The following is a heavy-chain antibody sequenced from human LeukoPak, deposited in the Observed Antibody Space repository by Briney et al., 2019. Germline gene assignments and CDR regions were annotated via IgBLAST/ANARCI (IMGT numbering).Heavy chain of an antibody. CDR3: ARGCIRVTAIPFGMDV. V-gene: IGHV3-23*01. Sequence: PGGSLRLSCAASGFTFSSYAMSWVRQAPGKGLEWVSAISGSGGSTYYADSVKGRFTISRDNSKNTLYLQVNSLRAEDTAVYYCARGCIRVTAIPFGMDVWGQGTTVTVSS. CDR2: ISGSGGST. D-gene: IGHD2-21*02. J-gene: IGHJ6*02. CDR1: GFTFSSYA.